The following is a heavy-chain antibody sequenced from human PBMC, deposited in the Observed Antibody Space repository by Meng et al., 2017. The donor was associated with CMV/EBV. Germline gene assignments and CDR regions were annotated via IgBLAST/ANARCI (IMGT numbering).Heavy chain of an antibody. CDR1: GYTFTGYY. D-gene: IGHD3-3*01. CDR2: INPNSGGT. Sequence: ASVKVSCKASGYTFTGYYMHWVRQAPGQGLEWMGWINPNSGGTNYAQKFQGRVTMTRDTSISTAYMELSRLRSDDTAVYYCARGPAFSYDFWSCYYPGDYYYGMDVWGQGTTVTVSS. J-gene: IGHJ6*02. CDR3: ARGPAFSYDFWSCYYPGDYYYGMDV. V-gene: IGHV1-2*02.